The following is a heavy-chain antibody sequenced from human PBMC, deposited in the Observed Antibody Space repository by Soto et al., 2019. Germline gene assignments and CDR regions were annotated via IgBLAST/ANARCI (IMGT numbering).Heavy chain of an antibody. D-gene: IGHD3-22*01. CDR3: ARGYYYDSSGYPYYFDY. J-gene: IGHJ4*02. V-gene: IGHV1-69*13. CDR1: GGTFSSYA. Sequence: SVKVSCKASGGTFSSYAISWVRQAPGQGLEWMGGIIPIFGTANYAQKFQGRVTITADESTSTAYMELSSLRSEDTAVYYCARGYYYDSSGYPYYFDYWGQGTLVTVSS. CDR2: IIPIFGTA.